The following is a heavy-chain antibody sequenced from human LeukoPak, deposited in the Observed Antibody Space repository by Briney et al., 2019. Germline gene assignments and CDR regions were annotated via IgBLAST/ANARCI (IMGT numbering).Heavy chain of an antibody. V-gene: IGHV3-30*04. D-gene: IGHD3-22*01. CDR1: GLSFRDYA. CDR2: ISQDGSNQ. CDR3: VRGRADSSGYYWGPFDL. Sequence: GGSLRLSCEASGLSFRDYAMHWVRQAPGRGLEWVAVISQDGSNQNYADSVQDRVTISRDNSKNTLFLQMFTLKTEDTAVYFCVRGRADSSGYYWGPFDLWGQGALVTVSA. J-gene: IGHJ4*02.